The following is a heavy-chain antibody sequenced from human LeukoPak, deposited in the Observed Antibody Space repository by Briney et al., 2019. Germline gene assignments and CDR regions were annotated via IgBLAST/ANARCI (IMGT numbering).Heavy chain of an antibody. CDR3: ARVYRGYSYDNWFDP. CDR1: GGSFSGYY. V-gene: IGHV4-34*01. J-gene: IGHJ5*02. Sequence: SETLSLTCAVYGGSFSGYYWSWIRQPPGKGLEWIGEINHSGSTNYNPSLKSRVTISVDTSKNQFSLKLSSVTAADTAVYYCARVYRGYSYDNWFDPWGQGTLVTVSS. D-gene: IGHD5-18*01. CDR2: INHSGST.